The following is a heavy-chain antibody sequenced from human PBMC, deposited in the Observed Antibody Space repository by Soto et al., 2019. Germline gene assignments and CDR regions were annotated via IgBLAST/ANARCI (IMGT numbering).Heavy chain of an antibody. V-gene: IGHV1-2*02. J-gene: IGHJ5*02. CDR2: INPNSGGT. CDR3: AISWDRDRNWFDP. Sequence: ASVKVSCKASGYTFTGYYMHWVRQAPGQGLEWMGWINPNSGGTNYAQKFQGRVTMTRDTSISTAYMELSRLRSDDTAVYYCAISWDRDRNWFDPWRQRTMVTVSS. D-gene: IGHD6-13*01. CDR1: GYTFTGYY.